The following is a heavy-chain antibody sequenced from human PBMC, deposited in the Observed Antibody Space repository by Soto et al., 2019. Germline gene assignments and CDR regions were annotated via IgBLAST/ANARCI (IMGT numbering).Heavy chain of an antibody. V-gene: IGHV3-33*01. D-gene: IGHD5-12*01. CDR3: ARDCGYVISHFDY. Sequence: QVQLVESGGGVVQPGRSLRLSCAASGFTFSSYGMHWVRQAPGKGLEWVAVIWYDGSNKYYADSVKGRFTISRDNSKHTLYLKMNSLRAEDTAVYDFARDCGYVISHFDYWGQGTLVTVSS. CDR2: IWYDGSNK. J-gene: IGHJ4*02. CDR1: GFTFSSYG.